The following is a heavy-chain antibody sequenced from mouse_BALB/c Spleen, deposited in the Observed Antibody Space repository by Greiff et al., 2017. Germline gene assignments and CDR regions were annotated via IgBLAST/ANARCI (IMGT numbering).Heavy chain of an antibody. CDR1: GFNIKDYY. D-gene: IGHD1-2*01. Sequence: VQLQQSGAELVRSGASVKLSCTASGFNIKDYYMHWVKQRPEQGLEWIGWIDPENGNTIYDPKFQGKASITADTSSNTAYLQLSSLTSEDTAVYYCARGLRLPYYAMDYWGQGTSVTVSS. CDR2: IDPENGNT. J-gene: IGHJ4*01. V-gene: IGHV14-1*02. CDR3: ARGLRLPYYAMDY.